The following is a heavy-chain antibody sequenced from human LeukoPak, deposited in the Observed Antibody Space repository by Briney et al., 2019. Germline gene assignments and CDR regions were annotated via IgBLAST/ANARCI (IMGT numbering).Heavy chain of an antibody. Sequence: SETLSLTCTVSGGSISSYYWSWIRQPPGKGLEWIGYIYYGGSTNYNPSLKSQVTISVDTSKNQFSLKLSSVTAADTAVYYCARIHGRYSSSWPFDYWGQGTLVTVSS. CDR2: IYYGGST. CDR3: ARIHGRYSSSWPFDY. D-gene: IGHD6-13*01. J-gene: IGHJ4*02. CDR1: GGSISSYY. V-gene: IGHV4-59*01.